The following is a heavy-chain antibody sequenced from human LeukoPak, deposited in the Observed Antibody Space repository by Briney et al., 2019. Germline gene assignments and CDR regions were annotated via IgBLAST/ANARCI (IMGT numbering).Heavy chain of an antibody. CDR3: ARASSPLRYFDWLSNYYGMDV. D-gene: IGHD3-9*01. Sequence: VASVKVSYKASGYTFTSYDINWVRQATGQGLEWMGWMNPNSGNTGYAQKFQGRVTMTRNTSISTAYMELSSLRSEDTAVYYCARASSPLRYFDWLSNYYGMDVWGQGTTVTVSS. CDR1: GYTFTSYD. CDR2: MNPNSGNT. V-gene: IGHV1-8*01. J-gene: IGHJ6*02.